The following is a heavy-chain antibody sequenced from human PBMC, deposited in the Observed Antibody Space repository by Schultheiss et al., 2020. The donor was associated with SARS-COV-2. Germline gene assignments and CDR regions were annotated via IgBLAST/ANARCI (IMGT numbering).Heavy chain of an antibody. CDR3: STGGYGDFPDY. CDR1: GFIFSDAW. D-gene: IGHD4-17*01. Sequence: GESLKISCAASGFIFSDAWMTWVRQAPGQGLEWVGRIKSTAIGGPTDYAAPVKGRFTISRDDSKKTVYLQMNSLKTEDTAVYYCSTGGYGDFPDYWGQGTQVTVSS. V-gene: IGHV3-15*01. J-gene: IGHJ4*02. CDR2: IKSTAIGGPT.